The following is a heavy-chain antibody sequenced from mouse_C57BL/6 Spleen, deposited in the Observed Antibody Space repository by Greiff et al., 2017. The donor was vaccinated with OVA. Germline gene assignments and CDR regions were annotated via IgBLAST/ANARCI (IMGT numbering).Heavy chain of an antibody. CDR3: ARKVGYYYAMDY. CDR2: IDPSDSYT. D-gene: IGHD1-1*01. J-gene: IGHJ4*01. CDR1: GYTFTSYW. Sequence: VQLQQPGAELVMPGASVKLSCKASGYTFTSYWMHWVKQRPGQGLEWIGEIDPSDSYTNYNQKFKGKSTLTVDKSSSTASMQLDSLTSENSAVDYGARKVGYYYAMDYWGQGTSVTVSS. V-gene: IGHV1-69*01.